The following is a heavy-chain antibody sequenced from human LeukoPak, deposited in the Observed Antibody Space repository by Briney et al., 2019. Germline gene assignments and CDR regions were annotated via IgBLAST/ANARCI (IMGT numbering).Heavy chain of an antibody. D-gene: IGHD4-17*01. CDR3: ARGGSYGDYGIDY. J-gene: IGHJ4*02. CDR1: GGSISSGDYY. Sequence: SETLSLTCTVSGGSISSGDYYWSWIRQPPGKGLEWIGYIYYSGSTYYNPSLKSRVTISVDTSKNQFSLKLSSVTAADTAVYYCARGGSYGDYGIDYWGQGTLVTGSS. CDR2: IYYSGST. V-gene: IGHV4-30-4*01.